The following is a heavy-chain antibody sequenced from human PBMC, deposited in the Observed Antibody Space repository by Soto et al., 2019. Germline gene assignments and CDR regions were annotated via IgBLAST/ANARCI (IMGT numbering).Heavy chain of an antibody. V-gene: IGHV3-48*03. Sequence: GGSLRLSCAASGFTFSSYAMGWVRQAPGKGLEWISYISNSGNTIYVADSMRGRFTISRDNAKNSLFLQMNSLRADDTAVYYCARDIDNRDYYYGLDVWGQGTTVTVSS. CDR1: GFTFSSYA. J-gene: IGHJ6*02. CDR3: ARDIDNRDYYYGLDV. CDR2: ISNSGNTI. D-gene: IGHD1-20*01.